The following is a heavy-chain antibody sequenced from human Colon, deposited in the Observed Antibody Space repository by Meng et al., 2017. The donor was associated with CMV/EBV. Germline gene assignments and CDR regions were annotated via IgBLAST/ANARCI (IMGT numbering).Heavy chain of an antibody. CDR1: LTLNCYA. V-gene: IGHV3-23*01. Sequence: LTLNCYAMSWCRQAPGKGLEWVSGISSNGGNTDYVDSVRGRFTISRDDSKNTLYLHMKSLRPEDTAIYYCAIRLGTGIAVAGSLGYWGQGTLVTVSS. J-gene: IGHJ4*02. CDR2: ISSNGGNT. CDR3: AIRLGTGIAVAGSLGY. D-gene: IGHD6-19*01.